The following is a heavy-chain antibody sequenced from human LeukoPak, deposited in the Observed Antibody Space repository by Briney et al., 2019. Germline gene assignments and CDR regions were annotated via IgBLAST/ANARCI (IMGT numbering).Heavy chain of an antibody. CDR3: ASSHSATWYDD. V-gene: IGHV4-39*07. CDR2: FYFGGSN. Sequence: NPSETLSLTCTVSGDSISSNNRYWGWIRQPPGKGLEWIGSFYFGGSNYYSPSLRSRVIISLDTSKNQFSLALNFVTAADTAMYYCASSHSATWYDDWGQGALVTVS. D-gene: IGHD6-13*01. CDR1: GDSISSNNRY. J-gene: IGHJ4*02.